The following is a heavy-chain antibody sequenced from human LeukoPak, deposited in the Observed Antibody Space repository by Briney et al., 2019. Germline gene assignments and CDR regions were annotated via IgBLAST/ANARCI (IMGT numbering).Heavy chain of an antibody. J-gene: IGHJ4*02. CDR3: ARQGGGPYSGSPFDY. CDR1: GYTFTSYA. V-gene: IGHV1-3*01. CDR2: ISAGNGNT. D-gene: IGHD1-26*01. Sequence: GASVKVSCKASGYTFTSYAMHWVRQAPGQRLEWMGWISAGNGNTKYSQKFQGRVTITRGTSASTAHMELSSLRSEDTAVYYCARQGGGPYSGSPFDYWGQGTLVTVSS.